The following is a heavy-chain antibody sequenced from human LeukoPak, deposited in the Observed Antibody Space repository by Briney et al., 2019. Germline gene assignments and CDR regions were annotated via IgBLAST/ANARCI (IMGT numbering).Heavy chain of an antibody. J-gene: IGHJ3*02. V-gene: IGHV1-8*02. D-gene: IGHD2/OR15-2a*01. CDR1: GYTFTSYY. CDR2: MNPNSGNT. Sequence: ASVKVSCKASGYTFTSYYMHWVRQATGQGLEWMGWMNPNSGNTGYAQKFQGRVTMTRNTSISTAYMELSSLRSEDTAVYYCASRRNSDAFDIWGQGTMVTVSS. CDR3: ASRRNSDAFDI.